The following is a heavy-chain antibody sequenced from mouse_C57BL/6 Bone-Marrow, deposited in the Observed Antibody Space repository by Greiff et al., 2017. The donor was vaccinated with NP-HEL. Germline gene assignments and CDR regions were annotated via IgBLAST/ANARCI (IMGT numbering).Heavy chain of an antibody. CDR3: ARRAYRENMDY. Sequence: QVQLQQPGAELVKPGASVKLSCKASGYSFTSSWMHWVKQRPGQGLEWIGMIHPNCGSTNYNEKFKSKATLTVDKSSSTAYMQLSSLTSEDAAVYYCARRAYRENMDYWGQGTSVTVSS. V-gene: IGHV1-64*01. CDR1: GYSFTSSW. D-gene: IGHD6-5*01. CDR2: IHPNCGST. J-gene: IGHJ4*01.